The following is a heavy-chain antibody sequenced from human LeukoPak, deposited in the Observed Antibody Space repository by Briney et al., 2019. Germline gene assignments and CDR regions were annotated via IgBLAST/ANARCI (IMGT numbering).Heavy chain of an antibody. CDR3: ARDRRIFGVITIPGWFDP. D-gene: IGHD3-3*01. J-gene: IGHJ5*02. CDR1: GFTFSSYW. CDR2: IKQDGSEK. Sequence: GGSLRLSCAASGFTFSSYWMSWVRQAPGKGREGVANIKQDGSEKYYVDSVKGRFTISRDNAKNSLYLQMNSLRAEDTAVYYCARDRRIFGVITIPGWFDPWGQGTLVTASS. V-gene: IGHV3-7*01.